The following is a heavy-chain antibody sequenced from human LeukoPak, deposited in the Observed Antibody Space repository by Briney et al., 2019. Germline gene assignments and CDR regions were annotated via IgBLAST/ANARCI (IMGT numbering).Heavy chain of an antibody. CDR2: TNDSGDVI. V-gene: IGHV3-23*01. D-gene: IGHD3-10*01. J-gene: IGHJ4*02. Sequence: PGGSLRLSCAASGFAFNIYAMSWVRQAPGKGLEWVSSTNDSGDVINYADSVKGRFTIARDDSKNTVYLEMKSLTAEDTAFYYCARGGWPFDFWGQGILVTVSS. CDR1: GFAFNIYA. CDR3: ARGGWPFDF.